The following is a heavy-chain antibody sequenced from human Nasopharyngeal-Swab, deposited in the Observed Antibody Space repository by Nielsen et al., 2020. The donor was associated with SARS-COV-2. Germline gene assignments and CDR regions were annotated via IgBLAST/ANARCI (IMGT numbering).Heavy chain of an antibody. CDR1: GGSFSGYY. Sequence: SETLSLTCAVYGGSFSGYYWSWIRQPPGKGLEWIGEINHSGSTNYNPSLKSRVTISVDTSKNQFSLKLSSVTAADTAVYYCAKDDYGDDWRGRYYYYYYMDVWGKGTTVTVSS. J-gene: IGHJ6*03. CDR2: INHSGST. CDR3: AKDDYGDDWRGRYYYYYYMDV. D-gene: IGHD4-17*01. V-gene: IGHV4-34*01.